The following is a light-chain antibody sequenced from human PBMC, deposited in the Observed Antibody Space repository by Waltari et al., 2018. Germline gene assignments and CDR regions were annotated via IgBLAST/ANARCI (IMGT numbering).Light chain of an antibody. CDR2: DAS. CDR1: QDINNY. Sequence: DIRITQSQSSLSASVGDRVTITCQASQDINNYLNWYQQKPGKAPKLLIYDASNLERGVPSRFSGSGSGTDFTFTITSLQPEDIATYYCQQFYDLPLTFGGGTKVEIK. J-gene: IGKJ4*01. CDR3: QQFYDLPLT. V-gene: IGKV1-33*01.